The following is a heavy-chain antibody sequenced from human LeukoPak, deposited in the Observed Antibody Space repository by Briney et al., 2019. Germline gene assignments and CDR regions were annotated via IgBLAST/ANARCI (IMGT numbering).Heavy chain of an antibody. CDR2: IYYSGST. Sequence: SETLSLTCTVSGGSISSYYWSWIRQPPGKGLEWIGYIYYSGSTNYNPSLKSRVTISVDTSKNQFSLKLSSVTAGDTAVYYCARDLGDYVWGSYRDPDAFDIWGQGTMVTVSS. CDR3: ARDLGDYVWGSYRDPDAFDI. V-gene: IGHV4-59*01. J-gene: IGHJ3*02. D-gene: IGHD3-16*02. CDR1: GGSISSYY.